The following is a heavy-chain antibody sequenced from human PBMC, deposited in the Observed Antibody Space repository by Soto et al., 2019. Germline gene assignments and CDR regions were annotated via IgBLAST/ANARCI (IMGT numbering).Heavy chain of an antibody. CDR3: ATHMTTVGYGYVMDV. D-gene: IGHD4-4*01. CDR2: IIPIFGTA. J-gene: IGHJ6*02. V-gene: IGHV1-69*13. Sequence: SVKVSCKASGGTFSSYAISWVRQAPGQGLEWMGGIIPIFGTADYAQKFQGRVTITADESTSTAYMELSSLRSEDTAVYYCATHMTTVGYGYVMDVWGQGTTVTVSS. CDR1: GGTFSSYA.